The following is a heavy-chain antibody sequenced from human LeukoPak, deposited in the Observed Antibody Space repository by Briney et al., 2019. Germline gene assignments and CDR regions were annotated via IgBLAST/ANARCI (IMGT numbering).Heavy chain of an antibody. CDR2: IYYSGST. CDR3: ARGDYNDY. Sequence: SETLSLTCTVSGGPISSGGYYWSWIRQHPGKGLEWIGYIYYSGSTYYNPSLKSRVTLSVDTSKNQFSLKLSSVTAADTAVYYCARGDYNDYWGQGTLVTVSS. J-gene: IGHJ4*02. CDR1: GGPISSGGYY. V-gene: IGHV4-31*03.